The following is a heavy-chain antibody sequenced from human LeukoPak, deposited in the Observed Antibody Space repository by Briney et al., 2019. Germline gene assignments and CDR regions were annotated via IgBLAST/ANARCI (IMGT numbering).Heavy chain of an antibody. J-gene: IGHJ6*03. CDR2: ISAYNGNT. CDR3: ARDRLDSSGYSIYYMDV. CDR1: GYTFTTYG. D-gene: IGHD3-22*01. Sequence: GASVKVSCKASGYTFTTYGISWVRQAPGQGLEWMGWISAYNGNTNYAQKLQGRVTMTTDTSTSTAYMELSRLRSDDTAVYYCARDRLDSSGYSIYYMDVWGEGTTVTVSS. V-gene: IGHV1-18*01.